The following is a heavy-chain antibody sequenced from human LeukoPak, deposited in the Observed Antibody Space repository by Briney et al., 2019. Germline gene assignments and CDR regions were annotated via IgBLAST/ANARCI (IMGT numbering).Heavy chain of an antibody. D-gene: IGHD2-15*01. CDR2: IYHSGST. J-gene: IGHJ4*02. CDR1: GGSISSGGYY. CDR3: ARRSSGSGGSCPRFDY. V-gene: IGHV4-30-2*01. Sequence: PSETLSLTCTVSGGSISSGGYYWSWIRQPPGKGLEWIGYIYHSGSTYYNPSLKSRVTISVDRSKNQFSLKLSSVTAADTAVYYCARRSSGSGGSCPRFDYWGQGTLVTVSS.